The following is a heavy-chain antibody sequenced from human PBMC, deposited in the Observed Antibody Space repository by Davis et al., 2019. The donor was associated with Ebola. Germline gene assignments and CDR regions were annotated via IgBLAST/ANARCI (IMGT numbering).Heavy chain of an antibody. V-gene: IGHV5-51*01. CDR1: GYSFSNYW. CDR2: IYPRDSDI. CDR3: ARQGYCNSTSCNNWFDP. J-gene: IGHJ5*02. Sequence: GESLKISCKGSGYSFSNYWIGWVRQMPGKGLEWMGIIYPRDSDIRYSPSFQGQVTISVDKSISTAYLQWSSLKASDTAMYYCARQGYCNSTSCNNWFDPWGQGTLVTVSS. D-gene: IGHD2-2*01.